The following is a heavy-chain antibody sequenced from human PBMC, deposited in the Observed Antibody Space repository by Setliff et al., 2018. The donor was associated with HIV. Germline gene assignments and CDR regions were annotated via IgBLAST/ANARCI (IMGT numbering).Heavy chain of an antibody. CDR2: ISAYNGNT. CDR1: GYTFSSYG. D-gene: IGHD3-22*01. CDR3: ARFPNPSQIVVVMPPDY. V-gene: IGHV1-18*01. Sequence: ASVKVSCKASGYTFSSYGITWVRQAPGQGLEWMGWISAYNGNTNYAQKLQGRATMTTDTSTSTAYMELRSLRSDDTAVYYCARFPNPSQIVVVMPPDYWGQGTLVTVSS. J-gene: IGHJ4*02.